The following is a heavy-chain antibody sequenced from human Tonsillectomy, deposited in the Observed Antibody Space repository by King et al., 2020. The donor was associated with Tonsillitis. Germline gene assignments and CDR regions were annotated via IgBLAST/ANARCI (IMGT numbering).Heavy chain of an antibody. J-gene: IGHJ4*02. D-gene: IGHD4-17*01. CDR2: IYYSGST. V-gene: IGHV4-59*01. CDR1: GASISSYS. Sequence: QLQLQESGPGLVKPSETLSLTCNVSGASISSYSWSWIRQPPGKELEWIGYIYYSGSTNYHPSLKSRVTMSVDTSKNQFSLKLSFVTAADTAVYYCARDRALDYGFDYWGQGTLVTVSS. CDR3: ARDRALDYGFDY.